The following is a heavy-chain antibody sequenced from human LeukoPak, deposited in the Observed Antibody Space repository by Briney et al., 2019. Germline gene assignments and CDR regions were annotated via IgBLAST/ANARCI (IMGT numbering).Heavy chain of an antibody. D-gene: IGHD6-19*01. CDR3: ASRTPSGIAVAGSIGY. CDR1: GGTFSSYA. V-gene: IGHV1-69*06. CDR2: IIPIFGTA. Sequence: SVKVSCKASGGTFSSYAISWVRQAPGQGLKWMGRIIPIFGTANYAQKFQGRVTITADKSTSTAYMELSSLRSEDTAVYYCASRTPSGIAVAGSIGYWGQGTLVTVSS. J-gene: IGHJ4*02.